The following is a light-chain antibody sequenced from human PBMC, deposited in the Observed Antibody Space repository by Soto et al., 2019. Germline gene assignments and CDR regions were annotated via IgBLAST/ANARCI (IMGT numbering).Light chain of an antibody. J-gene: IGLJ1*01. CDR1: ISDVGGYNY. CDR2: DLS. Sequence: QSVLTQPASVSGSPGQSITISCTGTISDVGGYNYVSWYQQHPGKAPKLMIYDLSNRPSGVSNRFSGSKSGNTASLTISGLQAEDEADYYCSSYTSSSTLNYVFGTGTKVTV. CDR3: SSYTSSSTLNYV. V-gene: IGLV2-14*01.